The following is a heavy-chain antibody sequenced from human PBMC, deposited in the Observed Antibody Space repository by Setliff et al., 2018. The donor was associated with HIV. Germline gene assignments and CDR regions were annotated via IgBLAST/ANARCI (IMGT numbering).Heavy chain of an antibody. CDR3: ARGESTTWDLAEYFQH. V-gene: IGHV4-31*03. Sequence: KPSVTLSLTCTVAGVSVSSGGYYWSWIRQHPGKGLEWIGYVYYTGTSYFNPSLKSRITISVDTSKNHFSLKLGFVTAADTAVYYCARGESTTWDLAEYFQHWGHGTLVTVSS. D-gene: IGHD2-2*01. CDR2: VYYTGTS. J-gene: IGHJ1*01. CDR1: GVSVSSGGYY.